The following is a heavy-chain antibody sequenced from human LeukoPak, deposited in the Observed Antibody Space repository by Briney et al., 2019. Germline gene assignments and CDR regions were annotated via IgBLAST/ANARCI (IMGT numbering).Heavy chain of an antibody. D-gene: IGHD3-10*01. CDR2: PYYRSKWYN. J-gene: IGHJ6*02. V-gene: IGHV6-1*01. Sequence: SQTLSLTCAISGDSVSSNNAAWNWIRQSPSRGLEWLGRPYYRSKWYNDYAVSVKSRITINPDTSKNQFSLQLNSVTPEDTAVYYCARDHYGSGIYYYYGMDVWGQGTTVTVSS. CDR3: ARDHYGSGIYYYYGMDV. CDR1: GDSVSSNNAA.